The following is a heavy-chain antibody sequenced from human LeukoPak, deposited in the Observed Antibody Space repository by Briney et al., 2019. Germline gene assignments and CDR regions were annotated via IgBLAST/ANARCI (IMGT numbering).Heavy chain of an antibody. J-gene: IGHJ4*02. CDR2: ISSSGSTI. D-gene: IGHD6-19*01. CDR3: ARDRSGWTIAHRFDY. V-gene: IGHV3-11*01. CDR1: GFTFSDYY. Sequence: GGSLRLSCAASGFTFSDYYMSWIRQAPGKGLEWVSYISSSGSTIYYADSVKGRFTISRDNAKNSLYLQMNSLRAEDTAVYYCARDRSGWTIAHRFDYWGQGTLVTVSS.